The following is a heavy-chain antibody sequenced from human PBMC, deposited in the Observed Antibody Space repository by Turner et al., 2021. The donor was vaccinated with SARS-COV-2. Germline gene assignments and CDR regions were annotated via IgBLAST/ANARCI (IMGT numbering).Heavy chain of an antibody. J-gene: IGHJ4*02. V-gene: IGHV1-69*04. CDR3: AKGERITMIVVLNLFDY. CDR2: IIPILGIA. CDR1: GGTFSSYA. Sequence: QVQLVQSGAEVKKPGSSVKVSCKASGGTFSSYAISWVRQAPGQGLEWMGRIIPILGIANYAQKFQGRVTITADKSTSTAYMELSSLRSEDTAVYYCAKGERITMIVVLNLFDYWGQGTLVTVSS. D-gene: IGHD3-22*01.